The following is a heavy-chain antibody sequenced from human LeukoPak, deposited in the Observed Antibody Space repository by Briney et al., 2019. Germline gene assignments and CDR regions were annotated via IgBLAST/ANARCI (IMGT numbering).Heavy chain of an antibody. CDR1: RYTFTGYY. V-gene: IGHV1-2*02. CDR2: INPNSGGT. CDR3: AREVDDFWSGPYAQGY. D-gene: IGHD3-3*01. Sequence: GASEKVSCKASRYTFTGYYMHWVRQAPGQGLEWMGWINPNSGGTNYAQKFLGRVTMTRDTSISTAYMELSRLRSDDTAVYYCAREVDDFWSGPYAQGYWGQGTLVTVSS. J-gene: IGHJ4*02.